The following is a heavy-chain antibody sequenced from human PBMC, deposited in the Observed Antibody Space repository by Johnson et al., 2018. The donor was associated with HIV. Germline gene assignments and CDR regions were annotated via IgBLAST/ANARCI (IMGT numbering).Heavy chain of an antibody. J-gene: IGHJ3*02. CDR3: AKDWARIAAAQFDI. D-gene: IGHD6-13*01. V-gene: IGHV3-30*02. Sequence: QEQLVESGGGVVQPGESLRLSCAASGFTFANYGMHWVRQAPGKGLEWVAFTAHDESITHYADSVKGRFTMSRDNSKNTLYLQMNSLRAEDTAVYYCAKDWARIAAAQFDIWGQGTMVTVSS. CDR1: GFTFANYG. CDR2: TAHDESIT.